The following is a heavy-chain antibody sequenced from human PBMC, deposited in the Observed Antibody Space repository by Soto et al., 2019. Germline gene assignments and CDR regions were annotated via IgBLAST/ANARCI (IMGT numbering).Heavy chain of an antibody. CDR2: MNPNSGNT. Sequence: VASVKVSCKASGYTFTSYDINWVRQATGQGLEWMGWMNPNSGNTGYAQKFQGRVTMTRNTSISTAYMELSSLRSEDTAVYYCARGGVHHYYYGMDVWGQGTTVTVSS. J-gene: IGHJ6*02. D-gene: IGHD1-1*01. CDR3: ARGGVHHYYYGMDV. V-gene: IGHV1-8*01. CDR1: GYTFTSYD.